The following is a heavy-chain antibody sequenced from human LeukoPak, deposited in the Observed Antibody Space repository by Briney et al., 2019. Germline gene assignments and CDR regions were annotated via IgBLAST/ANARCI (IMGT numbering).Heavy chain of an antibody. V-gene: IGHV1-18*01. CDR1: GYTFTSYG. Sequence: ASVKVSCKASGYTFTSYGISWVRQAPGQGLEWTGWISAYNGNTNYAQKLQGRVTMTTDTSTSTAYMELRSLRSDDTAVYYCARDNSVRDEAWWFNPWGQGTLVTVSS. D-gene: IGHD5-24*01. CDR2: ISAYNGNT. CDR3: ARDNSVRDEAWWFNP. J-gene: IGHJ5*02.